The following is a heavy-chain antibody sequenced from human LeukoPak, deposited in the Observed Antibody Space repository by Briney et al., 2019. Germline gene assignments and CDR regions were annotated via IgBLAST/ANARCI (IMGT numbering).Heavy chain of an antibody. Sequence: HGESLKISCKGSGYSFTTYWIGWVRQLPGKGLEWMGIIYPGDSDTRYSPSFQGQVTISADKSVSTAYLQWSSLKASDTAMYYCASHSRAYTYGFDYWGQGTLVTVSS. CDR3: ASHSRAYTYGFDY. D-gene: IGHD5-18*01. CDR1: GYSFTTYW. V-gene: IGHV5-51*01. J-gene: IGHJ4*02. CDR2: IYPGDSDT.